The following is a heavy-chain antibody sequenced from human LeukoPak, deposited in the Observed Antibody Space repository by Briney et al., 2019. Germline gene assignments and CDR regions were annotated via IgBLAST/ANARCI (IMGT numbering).Heavy chain of an antibody. D-gene: IGHD3-16*02. Sequence: SETLSLTCTVSGGSISSYYWSWVRQRPGEGREWGGYIYYSGGTNYNPSLKSRVTISVDTSKNQFSLKLSSVTAADTAVYYCARQPDYVWGSYRSYYFDYWGQGTLVTVSS. CDR3: ARQPDYVWGSYRSYYFDY. V-gene: IGHV4-59*08. J-gene: IGHJ4*02. CDR1: GGSISSYY. CDR2: IYYSGGT.